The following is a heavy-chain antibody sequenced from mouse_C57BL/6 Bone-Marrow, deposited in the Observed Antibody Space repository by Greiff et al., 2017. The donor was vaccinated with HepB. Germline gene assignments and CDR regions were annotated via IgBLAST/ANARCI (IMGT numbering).Heavy chain of an antibody. Sequence: EVMLVESGGDLVKPGGSLKLSCAASGFTFSSYGMSWVRQTPDNRLEWVATISSGGSYTYYPDSVKGRFTISRDNAKNTLYLQMSSLKSEDTAMYYCASLYDGYYVNYAMDYWGQGTSVTVSS. CDR2: ISSGGSYT. V-gene: IGHV5-6*01. CDR3: ASLYDGYYVNYAMDY. D-gene: IGHD2-3*01. J-gene: IGHJ4*01. CDR1: GFTFSSYG.